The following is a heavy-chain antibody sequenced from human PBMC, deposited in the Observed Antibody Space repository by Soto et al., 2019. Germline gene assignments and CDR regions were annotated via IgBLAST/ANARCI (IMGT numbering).Heavy chain of an antibody. J-gene: IGHJ6*02. CDR2: IIPIFRTP. V-gene: IGHV1-69*01. D-gene: IGHD3-10*01. Sequence: QVQLVQSGAEMKKPGSAVKVSCKASGGTFSTYPISWVRQAPGQGLEWMVGIIPIFRTPQYAQKVRGRVTITAGESTSTAHMELRSLTSEDTAVYYCARGREDFYGPGKNYYGSMEVWGQGTTVTVSS. CDR1: GGTFSTYP. CDR3: ARGREDFYGPGKNYYGSMEV.